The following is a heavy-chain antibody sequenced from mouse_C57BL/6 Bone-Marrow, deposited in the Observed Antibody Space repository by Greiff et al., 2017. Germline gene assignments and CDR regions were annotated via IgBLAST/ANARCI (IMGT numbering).Heavy chain of an antibody. Sequence: QVQLKQPGAELVKPGASVKMSCKASGYTFTSYWITWVKQRPGQGLEWIGDIYPGSGSTNYNEKFKSKATLTLDTSSSTAYMQLSSLTSEDSAVYYCARDYGSTLFAYWGQGTLVTVSA. CDR3: ARDYGSTLFAY. CDR2: IYPGSGST. CDR1: GYTFTSYW. D-gene: IGHD1-1*01. V-gene: IGHV1-55*01. J-gene: IGHJ3*01.